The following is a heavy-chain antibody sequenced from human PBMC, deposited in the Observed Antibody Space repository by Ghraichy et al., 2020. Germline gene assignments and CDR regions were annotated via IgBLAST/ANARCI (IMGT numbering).Heavy chain of an antibody. D-gene: IGHD5-18*01. CDR1: GGSISSYY. CDR2: IYYSGST. Sequence: SETLSLTCTVSGGSISSYYWSWIRQPPGKGLEWIGYIYYSGSTNYNPSLKSRVTISVDTSTNQFSLKLSSVTAADTAVYYCARYTDMVPNWFDPWVQGTLVTVS. V-gene: IGHV4-59*01. CDR3: ARYTDMVPNWFDP. J-gene: IGHJ5*02.